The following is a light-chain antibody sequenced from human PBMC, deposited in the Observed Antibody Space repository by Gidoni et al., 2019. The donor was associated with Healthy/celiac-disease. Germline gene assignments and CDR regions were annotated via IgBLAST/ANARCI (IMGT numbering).Light chain of an antibody. CDR1: AFPTQY. V-gene: IGLV3-25*03. Sequence: SYELTQPPSVPVSPGQTARHTCSGNAFPTQYAYWYQQKPGQPPVLVIYTDSERPSGIPERFSGSSSGTTVTLTSSGVQAEDEADYYCQSGDSSGTYVVFGGGTKLTVL. CDR2: TDS. CDR3: QSGDSSGTYVV. J-gene: IGLJ2*01.